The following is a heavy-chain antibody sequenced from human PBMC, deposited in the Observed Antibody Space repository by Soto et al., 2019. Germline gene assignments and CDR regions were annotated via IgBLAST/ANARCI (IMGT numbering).Heavy chain of an antibody. Sequence: GGSLRLSCAASGFTFSSYAMSWVRQAPGKGLEWVSAISGSGGSTYYADSVKGRFTISRDNSKNTLYLQMNSLRAEDTAVYYCAKDLGFSSTSCYSFDYWGQGTLVTVSS. CDR3: AKDLGFSSTSCYSFDY. D-gene: IGHD2-2*01. J-gene: IGHJ4*02. CDR1: GFTFSSYA. CDR2: ISGSGGST. V-gene: IGHV3-23*01.